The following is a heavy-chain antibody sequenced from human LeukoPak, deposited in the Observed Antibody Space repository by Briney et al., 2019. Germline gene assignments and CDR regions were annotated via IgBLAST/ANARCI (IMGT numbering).Heavy chain of an antibody. CDR1: GYTFTSYF. D-gene: IGHD3-22*01. CDR3: VRDHRLGIVVVPTAAFDI. Sequence: GASVKVSCKASGYTFTSYFMHWVRQAPGQGLEWMEIINLSGGTTTYAQKFQGRVTMTRDTSTGTVYMELSSLRSEDTAVYYCVRDHRLGIVVVPTAAFDIWGQGTMVTVSS. V-gene: IGHV1-46*01. J-gene: IGHJ3*02. CDR2: INLSGGTT.